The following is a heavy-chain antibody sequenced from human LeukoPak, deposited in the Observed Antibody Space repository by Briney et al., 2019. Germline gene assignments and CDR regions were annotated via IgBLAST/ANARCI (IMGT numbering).Heavy chain of an antibody. J-gene: IGHJ2*01. CDR2: ISGSGGST. CDR3: AKEGVYSSSWYGNWYFDL. V-gene: IGHV3-23*01. D-gene: IGHD6-13*01. Sequence: GGSLRLSCAASGFTFSSYAMSWVRQAPGKGLEWVSAISGSGGSTYYADSVKGRFTIPRDNSKNTLYLQMNSLRAEDTAVYYCAKEGVYSSSWYGNWYFDLWGRGTLVTVSS. CDR1: GFTFSSYA.